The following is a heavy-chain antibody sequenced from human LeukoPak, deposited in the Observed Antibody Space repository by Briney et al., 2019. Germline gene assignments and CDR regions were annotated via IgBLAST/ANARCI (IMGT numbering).Heavy chain of an antibody. CDR3: AKARALWFGEPYFDY. CDR2: ISGSGGST. J-gene: IGHJ4*02. V-gene: IGHV3-23*01. D-gene: IGHD3-10*01. CDR1: GFTFSSYA. Sequence: GGSLRLSCAASGFTFSSYAMSWVRQAPGKGLEWVSAISGSGGSTYYADSVKGRFTISRDNSKNTLYLQMNSLRAEDTAVYYCAKARALWFGEPYFDYWGQGTLVTVSS.